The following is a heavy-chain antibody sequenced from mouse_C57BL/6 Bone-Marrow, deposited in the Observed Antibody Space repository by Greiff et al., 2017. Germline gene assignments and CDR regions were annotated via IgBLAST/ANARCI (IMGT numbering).Heavy chain of an antibody. V-gene: IGHV1-47*01. Sequence: VQLQQSGAELVKPGASVKMSCKASGYTFTTYPIEWMKQNHGKSLEWIGNFHPYNDDTKYNEKFKGKATLTVEKSSSTAYLELSRLTSDDSAVYYCARRIYYGNQGFAYWGQGTLVTVSA. CDR3: ARRIYYGNQGFAY. J-gene: IGHJ3*01. CDR1: GYTFTTYP. CDR2: FHPYNDDT. D-gene: IGHD2-1*01.